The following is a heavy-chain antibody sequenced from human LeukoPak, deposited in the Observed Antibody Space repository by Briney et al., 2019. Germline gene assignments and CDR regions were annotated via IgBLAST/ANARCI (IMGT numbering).Heavy chain of an antibody. D-gene: IGHD2-15*01. J-gene: IGHJ4*02. CDR1: GFTFDDYA. CDR2: ISWNSGSI. V-gene: IGHV3-9*01. CDR3: ARDYCSGGSCQLDY. Sequence: GRSLRLSCAASGFTFDDYAMHWVRQAPGKGLEWVSGISWNSGSIGYADSVKGRFTISRDNAENSLYLQMNSLRAEDTALYYCARDYCSGGSCQLDYWGQGTLVTVSS.